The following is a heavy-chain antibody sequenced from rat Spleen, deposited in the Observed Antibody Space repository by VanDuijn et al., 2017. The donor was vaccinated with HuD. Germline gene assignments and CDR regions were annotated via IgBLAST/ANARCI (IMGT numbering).Heavy chain of an antibody. CDR1: GFTFSDYY. J-gene: IGHJ4*01. CDR3: TTDLHFTTVVTGLFDYVMDA. Sequence: EVKLVESGGGLVQPGRSFKLSCAASGFTFSDYYMAWVRQAPKKGLEWVASISYDGGSTYYRDSVKGRFTISRDNAKSSLYLQMDSLRSEDTATYYCTTDLHFTTVVTGLFDYVMDAWGQGASVTVSS. D-gene: IGHD1-1*01. CDR2: ISYDGGST. V-gene: IGHV5-20*01.